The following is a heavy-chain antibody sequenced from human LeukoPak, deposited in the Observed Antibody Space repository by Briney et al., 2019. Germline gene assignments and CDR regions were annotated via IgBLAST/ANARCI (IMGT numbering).Heavy chain of an antibody. J-gene: IGHJ4*02. CDR1: GGSFSSGSYY. CDR3: ARGGGDWGFHQSDY. D-gene: IGHD2-21*01. CDR2: IYTSGST. Sequence: SETLSLTCTVSGGSFSSGSYYWSWIRQPAGKGLEWIGRIYTSGSTNYNPSLKRRVTISVDTSKNQFSLKLSSVTAADTAVYYCARGGGDWGFHQSDYWGQGTLVTVSS. V-gene: IGHV4-61*02.